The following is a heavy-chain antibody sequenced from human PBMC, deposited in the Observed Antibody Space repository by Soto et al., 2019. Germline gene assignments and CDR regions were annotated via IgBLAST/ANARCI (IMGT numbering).Heavy chain of an antibody. CDR1: GFSLSSNG. J-gene: IGHJ4*02. V-gene: IGHV3-23*01. Sequence: PGGSLSLSCVVSGFSLSSNGMTWVRQAPGKGLEWVSAVSDSGDSTFYADSVKGRFTVSRDNSKNTLYLQMNSLRAEDTAVYYCATGRTRHLFWGQGTLVTVSS. CDR3: ATGRTRHLF. CDR2: VSDSGDST. D-gene: IGHD3-3*01.